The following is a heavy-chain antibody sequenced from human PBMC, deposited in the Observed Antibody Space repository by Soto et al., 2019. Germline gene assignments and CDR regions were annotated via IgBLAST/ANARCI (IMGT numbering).Heavy chain of an antibody. V-gene: IGHV3-13*05. J-gene: IGHJ4*02. CDR1: GFTFSNYD. D-gene: IGHD6-13*01. CDR2: FSAAGDP. CDR3: ARGLHGSWSTYTFDY. Sequence: PGGSLRLSCAASGFTFSNYDIHWVRQVAGKGLEWVSAFSAAGDPYYPGSVKGRFTVSRENAKNSLYLQMNGLRAGDTAIYYCARGLHGSWSTYTFDYWGQGTLVTVSS.